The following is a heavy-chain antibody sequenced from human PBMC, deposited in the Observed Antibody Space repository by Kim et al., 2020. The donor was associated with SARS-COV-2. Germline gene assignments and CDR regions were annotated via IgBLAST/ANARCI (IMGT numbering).Heavy chain of an antibody. D-gene: IGHD3-10*01. CDR3: ARLTLGYGSGSYYTYYYYGMDV. V-gene: IGHV4-34*01. CDR1: GGSFSGYY. CDR2: INHSGST. J-gene: IGHJ6*02. Sequence: SETLSLTCAVYGGSFSGYYWSWIRQPPGKGLEWIGEINHSGSTNYNPSLKSRVTISVDTSKNQFSLKLSSVTAADTAVYYCARLTLGYGSGSYYTYYYYGMDVWGQGTTVTVSS.